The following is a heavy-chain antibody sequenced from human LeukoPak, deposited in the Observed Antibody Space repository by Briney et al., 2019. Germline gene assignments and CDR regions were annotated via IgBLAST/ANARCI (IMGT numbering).Heavy chain of an antibody. D-gene: IGHD1-26*01. CDR3: AKGKDWELLFFYDY. J-gene: IGHJ4*02. V-gene: IGHV3-9*01. CDR1: GFTFDDYA. Sequence: GRSLRLSCAASGFTFDDYAMHWVRQAPGKGLEWVSGISWNSGSIGYADSVKGRFTISRDNAKNSLYLQMNSLRAEDTALYYCAKGKDWELLFFYDYWGQGTLVTVSS. CDR2: ISWNSGSI.